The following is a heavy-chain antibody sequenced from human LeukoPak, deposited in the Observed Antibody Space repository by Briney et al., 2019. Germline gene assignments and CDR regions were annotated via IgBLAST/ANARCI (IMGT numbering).Heavy chain of an antibody. Sequence: GGSLRLSCAASGFISSSYWMSWVRQAPGKGLEWVAYISRNGNNRHYGNSVRGRFTISRDNAKNSLYLQMNSLRAEDTAIYYCARAAGWFDPWGQGTLVTVSS. J-gene: IGHJ5*02. CDR2: ISRNGNNR. V-gene: IGHV3-7*03. CDR1: GFISSSYW. CDR3: ARAAGWFDP.